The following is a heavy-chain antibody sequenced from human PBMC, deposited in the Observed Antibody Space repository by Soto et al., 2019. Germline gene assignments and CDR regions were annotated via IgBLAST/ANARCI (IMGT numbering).Heavy chain of an antibody. CDR1: GFTFNNYA. CDR3: ARDRSYSNYYYYYYALDV. V-gene: IGHV3-23*01. J-gene: IGHJ6*02. Sequence: GGSLRLSCAASGFTFNNYAMNWVRQAPGKGLEWVSAISGVDGYSSYTDSVKGRFTISRDDTDNTLYLQMNSLRVEDTAVYFCARDRSYSNYYYYYYALDVWGQGTTVTVSS. CDR2: ISGVDGYS. D-gene: IGHD4-4*01.